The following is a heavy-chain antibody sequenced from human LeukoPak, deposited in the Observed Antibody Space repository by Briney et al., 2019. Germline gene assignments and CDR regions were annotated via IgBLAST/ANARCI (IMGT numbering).Heavy chain of an antibody. Sequence: ASVKVSCKAPGYTFTSYYIHWVRQAPGQGLEWMGIINPSGGSTSYAQKFQGRVTMTRDTSTSTVYMELSSLRSEDTAVYYCARDSAMVRGRPYYFDYWGQGTLVTVSS. CDR1: GYTFTSYY. V-gene: IGHV1-46*01. D-gene: IGHD3-10*01. CDR2: INPSGGST. J-gene: IGHJ4*02. CDR3: ARDSAMVRGRPYYFDY.